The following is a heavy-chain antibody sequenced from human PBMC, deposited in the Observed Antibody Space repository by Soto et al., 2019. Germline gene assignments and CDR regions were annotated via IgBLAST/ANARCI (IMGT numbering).Heavy chain of an antibody. Sequence: GGSLRLSCAASGFTFSSYAMHWVRQAPGKGLEWVAVISYDGSNKYYADSVKGRFTISRDSSKNTLYLQMNSLRAEDTAVYYCARDYVQLTPGDAFDIRGQGTMVTVSS. CDR2: ISYDGSNK. CDR3: ARDYVQLTPGDAFDI. D-gene: IGHD3-16*01. J-gene: IGHJ3*02. CDR1: GFTFSSYA. V-gene: IGHV3-30-3*01.